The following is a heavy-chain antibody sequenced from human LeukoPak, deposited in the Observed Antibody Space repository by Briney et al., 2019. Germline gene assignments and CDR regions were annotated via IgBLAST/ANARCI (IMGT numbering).Heavy chain of an antibody. CDR2: ISSGGFTI. V-gene: IGHV3-48*03. Sequence: PGGSLRLSCVASGXTFISFEMNWVRQAPGKGLEWISYISSGGFTIYYADSVKGRFTISRDNAKNSLYLQMNSLRAEDTAVYYCARDPSSRRGSPYFDQWGQGTLVTVSS. CDR3: ARDPSSRRGSPYFDQ. D-gene: IGHD3-10*01. J-gene: IGHJ4*02. CDR1: GXTFISFE.